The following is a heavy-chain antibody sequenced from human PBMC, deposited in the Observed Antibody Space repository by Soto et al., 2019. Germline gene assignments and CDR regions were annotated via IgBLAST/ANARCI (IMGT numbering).Heavy chain of an antibody. CDR2: ISSSGSTI. J-gene: IGHJ6*02. CDR3: ARAGGIFGYYGMDV. CDR1: GFTFSSYE. D-gene: IGHD2-15*01. Sequence: XGALRLSCAAAGFTFSSYEMNWVRQAPGKGLDWVSYISSSGSTIYYADSVKGRFTISRDNAKNSLYLQMNSLRAEDTAVYYCARAGGIFGYYGMDVWGQGTTVTVSS. V-gene: IGHV3-48*03.